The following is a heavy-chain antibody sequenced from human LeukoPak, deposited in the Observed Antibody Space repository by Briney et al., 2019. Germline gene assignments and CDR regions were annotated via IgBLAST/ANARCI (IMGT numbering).Heavy chain of an antibody. J-gene: IGHJ3*02. CDR1: GYTFTSYG. Sequence: ASVKVSCKASGYTFTSYGISWVRQAPGQGLEWMGWISAYNGNTNYAQKLQGRVTMTTDTSTSTAYMELRSLRSDDTAVYYCAREAAAAGTGAFDIWGQGTMVTVSS. CDR2: ISAYNGNT. D-gene: IGHD6-13*01. V-gene: IGHV1-18*01. CDR3: AREAAAAGTGAFDI.